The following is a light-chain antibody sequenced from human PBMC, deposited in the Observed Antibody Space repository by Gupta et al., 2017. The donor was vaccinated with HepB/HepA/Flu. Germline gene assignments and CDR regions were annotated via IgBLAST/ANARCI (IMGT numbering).Light chain of an antibody. CDR2: CNR. J-gene: IGLJ3*02. CDR3: QLYDSRIGGVV. V-gene: IGLV1-40*01. CDR1: SSNIGASYD. Sequence: QSVLTQPPSVSGSPGQRVTISCTGRSSNIGASYDVHWYQQLPGKAPKLLIYCNRNRPSGVPDRFSGSKSGNSASLAINGLKAEDEAEYYCQLYDSRIGGVVFGGGTKLTVL.